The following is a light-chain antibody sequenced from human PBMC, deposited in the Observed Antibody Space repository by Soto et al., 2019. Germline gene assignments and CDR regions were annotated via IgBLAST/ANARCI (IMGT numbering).Light chain of an antibody. V-gene: IGKV3-15*01. CDR1: QSVSSD. Sequence: EVVMTQSPATLSVSPGERATLSCRSSQSVSSDLAWYHQKPGQAPRLLIYGASTRATGIPARFSGSGSGTEFTLTINSLQSEDFAVYYCQQYHNWPPITFGQGTRLEIK. CDR2: GAS. J-gene: IGKJ5*01. CDR3: QQYHNWPPIT.